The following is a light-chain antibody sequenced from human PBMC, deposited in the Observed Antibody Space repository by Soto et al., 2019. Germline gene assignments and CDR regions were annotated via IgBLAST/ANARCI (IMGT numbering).Light chain of an antibody. Sequence: QSVLTQPPSVSGAPGQRVTISCTGSSSNIGATYAVHWYQQLPGTAPKLLIYGNSNRPSGVPDRFSGSKSGTSASLAITGLRAEDEADYYCQSYESSLSGWVFGGGTKLTVL. V-gene: IGLV1-40*01. CDR1: SSNIGATYA. CDR3: QSYESSLSGWV. CDR2: GNS. J-gene: IGLJ3*02.